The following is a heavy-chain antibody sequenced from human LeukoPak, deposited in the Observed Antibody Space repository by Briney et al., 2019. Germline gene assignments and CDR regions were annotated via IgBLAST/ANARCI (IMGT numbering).Heavy chain of an antibody. D-gene: IGHD3-9*01. CDR2: IYSGGST. CDR3: ARVGSDVLRYFDWSYYYFDY. V-gene: IGHV3-53*01. CDR1: GFTVSSNY. J-gene: IGHJ4*02. Sequence: GGSLRLSCAASGFTVSSNYMSWVRQAPGKGLEWVSVIYSGGSTYYADSVKGRFTISRDNSKNTLYLQMNSLRAEDTAVYYCARVGSDVLRYFDWSYYYFDYWGQGTLVTVSS.